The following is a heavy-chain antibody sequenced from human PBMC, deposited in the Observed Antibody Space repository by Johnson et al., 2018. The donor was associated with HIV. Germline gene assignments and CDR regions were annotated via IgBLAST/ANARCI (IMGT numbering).Heavy chain of an antibody. Sequence: VQLVESGGGLVQPGRTLRLSCAASGFRFNDYAIHWVRQAPGKGLEWVSGISRNSGRIGYADSVKGRFTISRDNAKNSLYLQMNSLRAEDTALYYCAKAEHYDSGAGVPGTFDIWGQGTMVTVSS. CDR2: ISRNSGRI. D-gene: IGHD3-22*01. V-gene: IGHV3-9*01. CDR3: AKAEHYDSGAGVPGTFDI. CDR1: GFRFNDYA. J-gene: IGHJ3*02.